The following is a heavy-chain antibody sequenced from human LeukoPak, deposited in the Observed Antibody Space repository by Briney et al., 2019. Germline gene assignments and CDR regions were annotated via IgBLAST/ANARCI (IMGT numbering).Heavy chain of an antibody. CDR3: ARSLLEYSSSWVDY. CDR2: IYYSGST. V-gene: IGHV4-59*11. D-gene: IGHD6-6*01. J-gene: IGHJ4*02. Sequence: KTSETLSLTCTVSGGSISSHCWSWIRQPPGKGLEWIGYIYYSGSTNYNPSLKSRVTISVDTSKNQLSLKLSSVTAADTAVYYCARSLLEYSSSWVDYWGQGTLVTVSS. CDR1: GGSISSHC.